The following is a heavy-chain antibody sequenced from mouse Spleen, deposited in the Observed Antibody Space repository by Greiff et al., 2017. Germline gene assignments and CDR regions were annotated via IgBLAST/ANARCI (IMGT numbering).Heavy chain of an antibody. CDR2: ISSGGSYT. CDR1: GFTFSSYG. Sequence: EVKLMESGGDLVKPGGSLKLSCAASGFTFSSYGMSWVRQTPDKRLEWVATISSGGSYTYYPDSVKGRFTISRDNAKNTLYLQMSSLKSEDTAMYYCARRETAQAWFAYWGQGTLVTVSA. D-gene: IGHD3-2*02. CDR3: ARRETAQAWFAY. V-gene: IGHV5-6*02. J-gene: IGHJ3*01.